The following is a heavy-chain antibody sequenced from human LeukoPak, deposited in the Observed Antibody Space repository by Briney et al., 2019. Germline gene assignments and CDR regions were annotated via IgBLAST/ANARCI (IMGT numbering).Heavy chain of an antibody. CDR3: AKDLMYNWNDGGNWFDP. CDR2: ISSISSNI. Sequence: GGSLRLSCAASGFTFSSYSMHWVRQAPGKGLEWVSSISSISSNIYYADSVKGRFTISRDNSKNTLYLQMNSLRAEDTAVYYCAKDLMYNWNDGGNWFDPWGQGTLVTVSS. V-gene: IGHV3-21*04. D-gene: IGHD1-1*01. J-gene: IGHJ5*02. CDR1: GFTFSSYS.